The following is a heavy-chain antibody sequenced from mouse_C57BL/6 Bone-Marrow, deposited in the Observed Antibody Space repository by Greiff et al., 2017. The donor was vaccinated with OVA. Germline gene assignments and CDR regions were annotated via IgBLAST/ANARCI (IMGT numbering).Heavy chain of an antibody. Sequence: QVQLQQSGPELVKPGASVKISCKASGYAFSSSWMNWVKQRPGKGLEWIGRIYPGDGDTNYNGKFKGKAKLTADKSSSTAYMQLSSLTSEDSAVYFCARNTYGNYGFAYWGQGTLVTVSA. J-gene: IGHJ3*01. CDR1: GYAFSSSW. D-gene: IGHD2-1*01. CDR2: IYPGDGDT. V-gene: IGHV1-82*01. CDR3: ARNTYGNYGFAY.